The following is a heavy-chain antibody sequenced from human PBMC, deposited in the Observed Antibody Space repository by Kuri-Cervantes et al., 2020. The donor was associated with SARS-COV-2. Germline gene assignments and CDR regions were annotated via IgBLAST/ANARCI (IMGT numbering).Heavy chain of an antibody. V-gene: IGHV4-34*01. CDR3: ARRRWFDP. Sequence: SQTLSLTCAVYGGSFSGYYWSWIRQPPGKGLEWIGEINHSGSTNYNPSLKSRVTISVDTSKNQFSLKLSSVTAADTAVYYCARRRWFDPWGQGTLVTVSS. CDR1: GGSFSGYY. J-gene: IGHJ5*02. CDR2: INHSGST.